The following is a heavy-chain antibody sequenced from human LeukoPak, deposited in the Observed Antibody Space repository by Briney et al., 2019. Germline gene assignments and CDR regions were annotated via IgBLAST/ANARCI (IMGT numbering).Heavy chain of an antibody. J-gene: IGHJ4*02. CDR1: GFTFSSYG. V-gene: IGHV3-30*18. CDR2: ISYDGSNK. Sequence: GGSLRLSCAASGFTFSSYGMHWVRQAPGKGLEWVAVISYDGSNKYYADSVKGRFTISRDNSKNTLYLQMNSLRAEDTAVYYCAKDGIGGYSYGSYFDYGGQGPLVTVS. D-gene: IGHD5-18*01. CDR3: AKDGIGGYSYGSYFDY.